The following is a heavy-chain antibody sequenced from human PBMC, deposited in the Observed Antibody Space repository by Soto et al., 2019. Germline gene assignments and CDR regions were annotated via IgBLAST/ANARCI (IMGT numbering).Heavy chain of an antibody. CDR3: ARSGELVNLDY. CDR1: GFTFSNYG. Sequence: GGSLRLSCAASGFTFSNYGMNWVRQAPGKGLEWVAIIWSDGGNKYYADSVKGRFTISRDNSKNTLYLQMNSLRAEDTAVYYCARSGELVNLDYWGQGTLVTVSS. J-gene: IGHJ4*02. CDR2: IWSDGGNK. V-gene: IGHV3-33*01. D-gene: IGHD1-26*01.